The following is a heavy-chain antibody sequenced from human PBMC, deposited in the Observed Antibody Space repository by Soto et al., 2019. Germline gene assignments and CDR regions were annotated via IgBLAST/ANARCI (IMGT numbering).Heavy chain of an antibody. D-gene: IGHD3-16*01. J-gene: IGHJ4*02. V-gene: IGHV4-59*01. CDR2: IFYSGST. Sequence: WETLSLTCTVSGGSISRYFWGWIRQPPGKGLEFIGYIFYSGSTNYNPSLKSRVTISVDTSKNQFSLKLSSVTAADTAVYFCERSLRNDLFHYWGPGTLVTVYS. CDR1: GGSISRYF. CDR3: ERSLRNDLFHY.